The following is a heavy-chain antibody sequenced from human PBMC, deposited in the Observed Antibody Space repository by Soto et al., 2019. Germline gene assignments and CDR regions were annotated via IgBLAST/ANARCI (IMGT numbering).Heavy chain of an antibody. CDR1: GFTVTINY. J-gene: IGHJ4*02. CDR3: HGYRY. CDR2: IYSGGST. Sequence: EVQLVESGGGLIQTGGSLSLSCAVSGFTVTINYMSWVPQDPGQGLECVSVIYSGGSTYYADSVKGRFTISRDKFKNTLYLQMNSLRCEDTAVYYCHGYRYWGQGTLVTVSS. V-gene: IGHV3-53*01. D-gene: IGHD5-12*01.